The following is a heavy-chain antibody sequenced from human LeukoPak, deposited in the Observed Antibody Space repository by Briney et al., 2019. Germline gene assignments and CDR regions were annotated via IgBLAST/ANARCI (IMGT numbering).Heavy chain of an antibody. CDR3: ARRSGNYYYGMDV. D-gene: IGHD1-14*01. CDR1: GGSFSDYF. J-gene: IGHJ6*02. V-gene: IGHV4-34*01. Sequence: SETLSLTCAVFGGSFSDYFWTWIRQSPGKGLEWIGEINDYTGNTNYNPSLNSRVSISLEKSKNQFSLELRSVTAADTAVYYCARRSGNYYYGMDVWGQGTTVTVSS. CDR2: INDYTGNT.